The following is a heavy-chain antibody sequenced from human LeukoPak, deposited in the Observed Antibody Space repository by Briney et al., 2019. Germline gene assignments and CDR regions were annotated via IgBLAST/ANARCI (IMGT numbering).Heavy chain of an antibody. D-gene: IGHD3-16*02. CDR1: GGSISTGDYS. V-gene: IGHV4-30-2*06. Sequence: SQTLSLTCAVSGGSISTGDYSWSWIRQSPGKGLEWIGYIYHSATTYYNPSLKSRVTISVDRSKNQFSLKLSSVTAADTAVYYCARTGYTRYFDYWGQGTLVTVSS. CDR2: IYHSATT. J-gene: IGHJ4*02. CDR3: ARTGYTRYFDY.